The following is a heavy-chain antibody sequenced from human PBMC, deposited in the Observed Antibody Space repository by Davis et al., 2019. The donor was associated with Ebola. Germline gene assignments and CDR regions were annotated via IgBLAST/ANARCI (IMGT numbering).Heavy chain of an antibody. Sequence: SETLSLTCAVSGGSISSSNWWSWVRQPPGKGLEWIGEIYHSGSTNYNPSLKSRVTISVDKSKNQFSLKLSSVTAADTAVYYCARDRGSGRIVYFDYWGQGTLVTVSS. CDR1: GGSISSSNW. CDR3: ARDRGSGRIVYFDY. D-gene: IGHD3-10*01. V-gene: IGHV4-4*02. CDR2: IYHSGST. J-gene: IGHJ4*02.